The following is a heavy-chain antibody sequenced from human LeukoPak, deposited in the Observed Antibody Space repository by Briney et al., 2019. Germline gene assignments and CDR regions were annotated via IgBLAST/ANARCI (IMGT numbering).Heavy chain of an antibody. CDR3: ARMGIAAAGTAPNAFDI. J-gene: IGHJ3*02. CDR2: IYSSGIT. D-gene: IGHD6-13*01. CDR1: GGSVDSGSYY. Sequence: PSETLSLTCTISGGSVDSGSYYWSWIRQSAGKGLEWLGRIYSSGITNYNPSLKSRVTISIDTSKTQFSLKLSSVTAADTAVYYCARMGIAAAGTAPNAFDIWGQGTMVTVSS. V-gene: IGHV4-61*02.